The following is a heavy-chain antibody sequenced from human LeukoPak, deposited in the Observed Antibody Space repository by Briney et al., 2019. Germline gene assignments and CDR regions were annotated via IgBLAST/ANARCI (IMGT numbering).Heavy chain of an antibody. CDR3: ARGAPADY. D-gene: IGHD2-2*01. V-gene: IGHV3-74*01. CDR2: INTDGSTT. J-gene: IGHJ4*02. Sequence: GGSLRLSCAASGFTFSTYWMHWVRQAPGKGLVWVSRINTDGSTTTYADSVKGRFTISRDNAKDTLYLQMNSLRAEDTAVYFCARGAPADYWGQGTLVTVSS. CDR1: GFTFSTYW.